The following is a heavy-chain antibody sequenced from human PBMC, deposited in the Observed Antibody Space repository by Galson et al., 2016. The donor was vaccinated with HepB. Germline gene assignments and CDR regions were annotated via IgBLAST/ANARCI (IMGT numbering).Heavy chain of an antibody. CDR1: GFTFNTYS. J-gene: IGHJ4*02. V-gene: IGHV3-21*01. D-gene: IGHD1-26*01. Sequence: SLRLSCAASGFTFNTYSMTWVRQAPGKGLEWVSSITSSSSYIFYADSVKGRFTISRDNAKNSLYLQMNSLRAEDTAVYYCATSGLSGSYFRYWGQGTLVTVSS. CDR2: ITSSSSYI. CDR3: ATSGLSGSYFRY.